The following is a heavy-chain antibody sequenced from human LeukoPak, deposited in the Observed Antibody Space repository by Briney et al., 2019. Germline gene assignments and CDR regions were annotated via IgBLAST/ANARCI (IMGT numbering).Heavy chain of an antibody. V-gene: IGHV1-69*01. CDR3: ASNTYDFWSGYSQNPLDY. CDR1: GGTFSSYA. D-gene: IGHD3-3*01. J-gene: IGHJ4*02. CDR2: IIPIFGTA. Sequence: SVKVSCKASGGTFSSYAISWVRQAPGQGLERMGGIIPIFGTANYAQKFQGRVTITADESTSTAYMELSSLRSEDTAVYYCASNTYDFWSGYSQNPLDYWGQGTLVTVSS.